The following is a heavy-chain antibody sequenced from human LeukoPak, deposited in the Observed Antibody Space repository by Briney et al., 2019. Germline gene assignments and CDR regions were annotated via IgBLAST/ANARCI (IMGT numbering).Heavy chain of an antibody. CDR2: IYSGGST. Sequence: PGGSLRLSCAASGFTVSSNYMGWVRQAPGKGLEWVSVIYSGGSTYYADSVKGRFTISRDNSKNTLYLQMNSLRAEDTAVYYCAKARSSGYYYYFDYWGQGTLVTVSS. V-gene: IGHV3-53*01. D-gene: IGHD3-22*01. CDR1: GFTVSSNY. CDR3: AKARSSGYYYYFDY. J-gene: IGHJ4*02.